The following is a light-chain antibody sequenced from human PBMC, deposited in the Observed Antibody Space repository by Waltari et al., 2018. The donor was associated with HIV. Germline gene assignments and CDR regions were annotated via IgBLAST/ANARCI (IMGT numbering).Light chain of an antibody. CDR1: SSATRHYKY. Sequence: QSAPTQPASVSGSPGQSITISYTATSSATRHYKYASLYQQSKGKAPHLMIYEVSNRPSGVSHRFSGSKSCNTASLTISLLQAEDEADYYCSSYISTTTLFGTLTKVTVL. J-gene: IGLJ1*01. V-gene: IGLV2-14*01. CDR2: EVS. CDR3: SSYISTTTL.